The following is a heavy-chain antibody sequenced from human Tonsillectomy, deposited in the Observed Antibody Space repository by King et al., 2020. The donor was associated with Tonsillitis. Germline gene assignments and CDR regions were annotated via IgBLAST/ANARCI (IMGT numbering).Heavy chain of an antibody. Sequence: VQLVESGGGVVQPGRSLRLSCAASGFTFISYAMHWVRQAPGKGLEWVAVISYDGSNKYYADSVKGRFTISRDNSQNTLYLQMNSLRAEDTAVYYCARDLADFWSGYQDYFDYWGQGTLVTVSS. CDR2: ISYDGSNK. V-gene: IGHV3-30-3*01. CDR1: GFTFISYA. CDR3: ARDLADFWSGYQDYFDY. J-gene: IGHJ4*02. D-gene: IGHD3-3*01.